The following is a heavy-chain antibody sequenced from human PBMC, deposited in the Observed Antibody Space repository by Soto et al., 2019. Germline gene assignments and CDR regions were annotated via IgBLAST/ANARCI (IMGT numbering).Heavy chain of an antibody. J-gene: IGHJ1*01. V-gene: IGHV3-7*01. CDR3: ARDLVNH. CDR2: IKQDGSEK. CDR1: GFTFSSFW. Sequence: PGGSLRLSCAASGFTFSSFWMSWVRQAPGKGLEWVANIKQDGSEKYYVDSVKGRFTISRDNAQSSLHLEMNNLRVEDTAFYYCARDLVNHWGRGTLVTVSS.